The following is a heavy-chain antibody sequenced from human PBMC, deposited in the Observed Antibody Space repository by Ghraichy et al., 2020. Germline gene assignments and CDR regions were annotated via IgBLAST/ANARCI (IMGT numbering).Heavy chain of an antibody. J-gene: IGHJ3*02. CDR1: GFTFSNAW. CDR3: TRESSGYSYGYKGAFDI. CDR2: IKTKSDGGTT. D-gene: IGHD5-18*01. V-gene: IGHV3-15*01. Sequence: GGSLRLSCAASGFTFSNAWVSWVRQAPGKGLQWVGRIKTKSDGGTTDYAAPVKGRFTISRDDSKNTLYLQMNSLKTEDTAVYYCTRESSGYSYGYKGAFDIWGQGTMVTVSS.